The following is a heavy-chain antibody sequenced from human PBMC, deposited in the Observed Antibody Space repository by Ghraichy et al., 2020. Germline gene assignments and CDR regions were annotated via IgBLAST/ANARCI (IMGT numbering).Heavy chain of an antibody. J-gene: IGHJ6*02. CDR1: GGSFSGYY. CDR3: ARVYYDFWSGYYTGYYYGMDV. Sequence: SETLSLTCAVYGGSFSGYYWSWIRQPPGKGLEWIGEINHSGSTNYNPSLKSRVTISVDTSKNQFSLKLSSVTAADTAVYYCARVYYDFWSGYYTGYYYGMDVWGQGTTVTVSS. CDR2: INHSGST. D-gene: IGHD3-3*01. V-gene: IGHV4-34*01.